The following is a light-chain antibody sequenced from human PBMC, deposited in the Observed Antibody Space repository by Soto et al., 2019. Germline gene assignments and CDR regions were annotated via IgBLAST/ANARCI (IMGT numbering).Light chain of an antibody. Sequence: QSVLTQPPSVSGAPGQRVTISRPGSSSNIGAGYDVHWYQQLPGTAPKLLIYGNSNRPSGVPDRFSGSKSGTSASLAITGLQAEDEADYYCQSYDSSLSGSYVFGTGTKVTVL. CDR1: SSNIGAGYD. V-gene: IGLV1-40*01. CDR2: GNS. J-gene: IGLJ1*01. CDR3: QSYDSSLSGSYV.